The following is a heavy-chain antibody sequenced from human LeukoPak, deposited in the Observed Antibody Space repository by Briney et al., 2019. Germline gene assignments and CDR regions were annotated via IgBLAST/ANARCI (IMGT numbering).Heavy chain of an antibody. J-gene: IGHJ4*02. CDR1: GFTFSSYG. Sequence: GGSLRLSCAASGFTFSSYGMHWVRQAPGKGLEWVAVIWYDGSNKYYADSVKGRFTISRDNSKNTLYPQMNSLRAEGTAVYYCARDTYSSSYLDYWGQGTLVTVSS. CDR3: ARDTYSSSYLDY. CDR2: IWYDGSNK. V-gene: IGHV3-33*01. D-gene: IGHD6-13*01.